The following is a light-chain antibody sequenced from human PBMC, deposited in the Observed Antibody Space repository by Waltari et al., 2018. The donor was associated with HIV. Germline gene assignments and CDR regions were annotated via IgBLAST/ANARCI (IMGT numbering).Light chain of an antibody. V-gene: IGKV4-1*01. Sequence: DIVMTQSPGSLAVSLGERATINCKSSQSLLNSSNNKNYLAWYQQKPGQPPKLLIYWASTRGSGVPDRFSGSGSGTEFTLTISSLQAEDVAVYYCQEYYSTPFTFGPGTKVDSK. CDR2: WAS. J-gene: IGKJ3*01. CDR1: QSLLNSSNNKNY. CDR3: QEYYSTPFT.